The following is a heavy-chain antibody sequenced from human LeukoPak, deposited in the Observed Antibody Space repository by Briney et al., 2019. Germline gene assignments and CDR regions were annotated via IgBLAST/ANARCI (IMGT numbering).Heavy chain of an antibody. CDR3: ARDWRDSSGKFPNDAFDI. D-gene: IGHD3-22*01. Sequence: PGGSLRLSCAASGSTFSSYAMHWVRQAPGKGLEWVAVISYDGSNKYYADSVKGRFTISRDNSKNTLYLQMNSLRAEDTAVYYCARDWRDSSGKFPNDAFDIWGQGTMVTVSS. CDR2: ISYDGSNK. CDR1: GSTFSSYA. V-gene: IGHV3-30*04. J-gene: IGHJ3*02.